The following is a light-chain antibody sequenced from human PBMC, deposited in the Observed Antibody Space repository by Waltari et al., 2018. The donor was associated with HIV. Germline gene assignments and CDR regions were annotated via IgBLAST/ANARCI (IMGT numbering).Light chain of an antibody. CDR2: KVS. Sequence: DVVMTQTPVSLLVTLGQSVSVSCKSSQSLESTDGNTYLNWFHLRPGHPPRRLIYKVSKRDFGGPDRFGRQWSGTTIQLNNTAVEGGDVGNYFCMQGTHFLSFGGGTKVE. V-gene: IGKV2-30*01. CDR1: QSLESTDGNTY. J-gene: IGKJ4*01. CDR3: MQGTHFLS.